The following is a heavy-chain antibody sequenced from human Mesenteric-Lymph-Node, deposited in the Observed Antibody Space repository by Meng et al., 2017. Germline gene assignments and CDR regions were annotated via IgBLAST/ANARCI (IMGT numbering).Heavy chain of an antibody. CDR3: ARDRGGPSGSYFDY. Sequence: QAHLVQSGGEVKKPGASVKVSCKASGDTFTSYGISWVRQAPGQGLEWMGWISAYNGNTNYAQKLQGRVTMTTDTSTSTAYMELRSLRSDDTAVYYCARDRGGPSGSYFDYWGQGTLVTVSS. CDR2: ISAYNGNT. D-gene: IGHD1-26*01. J-gene: IGHJ4*02. V-gene: IGHV1-18*01. CDR1: GDTFTSYG.